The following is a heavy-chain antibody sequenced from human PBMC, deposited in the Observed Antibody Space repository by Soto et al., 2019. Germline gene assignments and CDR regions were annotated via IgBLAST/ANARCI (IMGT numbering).Heavy chain of an antibody. Sequence: ASVKVSCKASGYTFTSYGISWVRQAPGQGLEWMGWISAYNGNTNYAQKLQGRVTMTTDTSTSTAYMELRSLRSDDTAVYYCARVTTTVTTSYYFDYWGQGPLVTVSS. CDR3: ARVTTTVTTSYYFDY. CDR2: ISAYNGNT. D-gene: IGHD4-17*01. J-gene: IGHJ4*02. CDR1: GYTFTSYG. V-gene: IGHV1-18*04.